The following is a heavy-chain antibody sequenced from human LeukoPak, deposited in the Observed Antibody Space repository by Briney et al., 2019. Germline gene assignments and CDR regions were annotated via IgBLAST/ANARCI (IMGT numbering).Heavy chain of an antibody. CDR2: ISSSSYI. V-gene: IGHV3-21*01. Sequence: GGSLRLSCAASGFTFSSYSMNWVRQAPGKGLEWVSSISSSSYIYYADSVKGRFTISRDNAKNSLYLRMNSLRAEDTAVYYCARRIAAAGPPDYWGQGTLVTVSS. CDR1: GFTFSSYS. J-gene: IGHJ4*02. D-gene: IGHD6-13*01. CDR3: ARRIAAAGPPDY.